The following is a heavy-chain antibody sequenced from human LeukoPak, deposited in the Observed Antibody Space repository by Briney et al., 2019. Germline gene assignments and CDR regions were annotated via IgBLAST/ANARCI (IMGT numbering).Heavy chain of an antibody. D-gene: IGHD6-13*01. V-gene: IGHV1-8*01. Sequence: ASVKVSCKASGYTFISYDINWVRQATGQGLEWMGWMNPNSGNTGYAQKFQGRVTMTRNTSISTAYMELSSLRSEDTAVYYCARYPRAYSSSWYLDYYYYMDVWGKGTTVTVSS. CDR1: GYTFISYD. CDR2: MNPNSGNT. CDR3: ARYPRAYSSSWYLDYYYYMDV. J-gene: IGHJ6*03.